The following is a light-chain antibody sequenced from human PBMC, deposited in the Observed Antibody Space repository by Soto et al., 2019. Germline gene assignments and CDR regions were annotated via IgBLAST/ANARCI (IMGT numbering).Light chain of an antibody. CDR1: HSVRSNF. V-gene: IGKV3-20*01. CDR3: QQYRTSPPP. CDR2: GAS. Sequence: EVVLTQSPGTLSLSPGERATLSCKASHSVRSNFLAWYQREPGQAPRLLIYGASYRATDSPYRFSGSGSGKDFPLTLPRLEPEDFAVYYCQQYRTSPPPFRQETKVDI. J-gene: IGKJ1*01.